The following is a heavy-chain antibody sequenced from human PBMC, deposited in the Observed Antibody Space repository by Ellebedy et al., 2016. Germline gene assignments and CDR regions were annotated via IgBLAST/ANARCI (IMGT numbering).Heavy chain of an antibody. D-gene: IGHD5-18*01. V-gene: IGHV5-51*01. Sequence: GGSLRLSCKGSGYNFSNYWIGWVRQMPGKGLEWMGIIYPADSNTRYSPSFQGQVTIPADKSISTAYLLWSSLKASDTAMYYCARRYGYVDYWGQGTLVTVSS. CDR2: IYPADSNT. CDR1: GYNFSNYW. J-gene: IGHJ4*02. CDR3: ARRYGYVDY.